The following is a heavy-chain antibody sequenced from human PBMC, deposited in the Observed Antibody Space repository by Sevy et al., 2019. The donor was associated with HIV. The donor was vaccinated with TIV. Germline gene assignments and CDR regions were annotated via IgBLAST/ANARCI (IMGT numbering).Heavy chain of an antibody. J-gene: IGHJ4*02. V-gene: IGHV4-39*01. CDR3: ARRGWLRAFDY. CDR1: GGSISSSSYY. Sequence: SETLSLTCTVSGGSISSSSYYWGWIRQPPGKGLEWIGSIYYSGSTYYNPSLKSRVTISVDTSKNQFSLKLSSVTAADTAVYYCARRGWLRAFDYRGQGTLVTVSS. D-gene: IGHD5-12*01. CDR2: IYYSGST.